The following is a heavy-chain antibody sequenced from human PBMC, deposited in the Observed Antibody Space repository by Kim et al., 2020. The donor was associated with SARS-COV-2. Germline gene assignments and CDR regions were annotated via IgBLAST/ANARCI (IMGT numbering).Heavy chain of an antibody. CDR3: ARDTQVPYGMDV. CDR1: GGSISSYY. Sequence: SETLSLTCTVSGGSISSYYWSWIRQPPGKGLEWIGYIYYSGSTNYNPSLKSRVTISVDTSKNQFSLKLSSVTAADTAVYYCARDTQVPYGMDVWGQGTTVTVSS. J-gene: IGHJ6*02. V-gene: IGHV4-59*13. CDR2: IYYSGST.